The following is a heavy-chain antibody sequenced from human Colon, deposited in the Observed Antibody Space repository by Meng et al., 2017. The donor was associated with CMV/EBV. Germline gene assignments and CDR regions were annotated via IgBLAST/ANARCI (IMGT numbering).Heavy chain of an antibody. D-gene: IGHD5-12*01. J-gene: IGHJ4*02. CDR3: ARDSRGFLDC. CDR2: IYDRGRP. CDR1: GDSMTLYY. V-gene: IGHV4-59*01. Sequence: SETLSLTCTVSGDSMTLYYWTWIRQSPGKGLECIGNIYDRGRPSYDSSLKSRVPIAQDTSKTQFSLKLKSVTAADPAIYYCARDSRGFLDCWGQGILVTVSS.